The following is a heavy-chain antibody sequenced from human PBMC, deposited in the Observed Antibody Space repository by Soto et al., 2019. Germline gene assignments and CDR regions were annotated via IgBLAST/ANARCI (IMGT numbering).Heavy chain of an antibody. V-gene: IGHV4-59*01. J-gene: IGHJ5*02. CDR1: GGSISSYY. D-gene: IGHD2-15*01. CDR2: IYYSGST. Sequence: SETLSLTCTVSGGSISSYYWSWIRQPPGKGLEWIGYIYYSGSTNYNPSLKSRVTISVDTSKNQFSLKLSSVTAADTAVYYCARGYCSGGSCLLIWFDPWGQGTLVTVSS. CDR3: ARGYCSGGSCLLIWFDP.